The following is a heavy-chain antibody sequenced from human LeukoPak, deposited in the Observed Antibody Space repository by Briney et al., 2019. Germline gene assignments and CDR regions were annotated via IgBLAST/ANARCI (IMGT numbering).Heavy chain of an antibody. Sequence: GGSLRLSCAASGFTFSSYNMNWVRQAQGKGLEWVSSITSGSSYRFYADSVKGRFTIPRDNARNSLYLQMNSLRAEDTAVYYCARDPYSGSYGNYYYYFMDVWGKGTTVTISS. CDR2: ITSGSSYR. CDR3: ARDPYSGSYGNYYYYFMDV. D-gene: IGHD1-26*01. CDR1: GFTFSSYN. J-gene: IGHJ6*03. V-gene: IGHV3-21*01.